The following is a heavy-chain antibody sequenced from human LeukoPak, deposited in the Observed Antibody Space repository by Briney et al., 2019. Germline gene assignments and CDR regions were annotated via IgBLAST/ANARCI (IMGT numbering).Heavy chain of an antibody. J-gene: IGHJ4*02. D-gene: IGHD6-13*01. Sequence: PSETLSLTCAVYGGSFSGYYWSWIRQPPGKGLERIGEINHSGSTNYNPSLKSRVTISVDTSKNQFSLKLSSVTAADTAVYYCARVESSSWYSDYWGQGTLVTVSS. V-gene: IGHV4-34*01. CDR3: ARVESSSWYSDY. CDR2: INHSGST. CDR1: GGSFSGYY.